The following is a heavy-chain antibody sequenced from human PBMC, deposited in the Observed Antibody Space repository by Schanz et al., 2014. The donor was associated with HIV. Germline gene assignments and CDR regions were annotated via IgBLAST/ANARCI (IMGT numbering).Heavy chain of an antibody. D-gene: IGHD4-17*01. V-gene: IGHV3-23*01. CDR1: GFTFSSYA. J-gene: IGHJ2*01. CDR2: ISGSGGKT. Sequence: EVQMLESGGGLVQPGGSLRLSCAASGFTFSSYAMSWVRQAPGTGLEWVSAISGSGGKTYYADSVKGRFTISRDNSRNTLYLQMNTLRAEDTAVYYCAKGYGDYYWYFDLWGRGTLVTVSS. CDR3: AKGYGDYYWYFDL.